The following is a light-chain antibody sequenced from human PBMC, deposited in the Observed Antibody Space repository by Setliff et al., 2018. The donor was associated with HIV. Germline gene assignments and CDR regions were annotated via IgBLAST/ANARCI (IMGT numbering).Light chain of an antibody. Sequence: DIVMTQSPDSLAVSLGERATINCKSSQSVLYSSNNKNYLAWYQQKPGQPPKLLISWASARESGVPDRFSGSGSCTDFTLIINTLQAEDVAVYYRQQYYNSPPAFAQGTKVDSK. J-gene: IGKJ1*01. CDR3: QQYYNSPPA. V-gene: IGKV4-1*01. CDR1: QSVLYSSNNKNY. CDR2: WAS.